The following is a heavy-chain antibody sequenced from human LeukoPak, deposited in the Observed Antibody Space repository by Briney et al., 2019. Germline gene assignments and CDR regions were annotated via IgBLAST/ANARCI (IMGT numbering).Heavy chain of an antibody. CDR1: GFTFSSYG. CDR3: ARVGEEVVLAAASVDI. CDR2: IRYDGSNK. Sequence: PGGSLRLSCAASGFTFSSYGMHWVRQAPGKGLEWVAFIRYDGSNKYYADSVKGRFTISRDNAKNSLYLQMNSLRAEDTALYYCARVGEEVVLAAASVDIWGQGTMVTVSS. D-gene: IGHD6-13*01. V-gene: IGHV3-30*02. J-gene: IGHJ3*02.